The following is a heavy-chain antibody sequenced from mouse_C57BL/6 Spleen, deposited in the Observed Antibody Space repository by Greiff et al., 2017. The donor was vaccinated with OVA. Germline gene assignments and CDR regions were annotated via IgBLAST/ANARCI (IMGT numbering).Heavy chain of an antibody. Sequence: VQLQESGAELVRPGASVTLSCKASGYTFTDYEMHWVKQTPVHGLEWIGAIDPETGGTAYNQKFKGKAILTADKSSSTAYMELRSLTSEDSAVYYCSHSTAQATVFAYWGQGTLVTVSA. CDR2: IDPETGGT. D-gene: IGHD3-2*02. J-gene: IGHJ3*01. V-gene: IGHV1-15*01. CDR1: GYTFTDYE. CDR3: SHSTAQATVFAY.